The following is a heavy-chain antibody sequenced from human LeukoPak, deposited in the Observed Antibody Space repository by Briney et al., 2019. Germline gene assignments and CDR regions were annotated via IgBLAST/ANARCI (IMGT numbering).Heavy chain of an antibody. CDR3: ARYRGNSNGGFDP. CDR2: IYNSGGT. J-gene: IGHJ5*02. V-gene: IGHV4-59*01. CDR1: GGSISSYY. Sequence: PETLSLTCTVSGGSISSYYWSWVRQPPGKGLEGIGHIYNSGGTNYNPSLKSRVTTSVDTSKNQFSLKLTSVTAADTAVYYCARYRGNSNGGFDPWGQGTLVTVSS. D-gene: IGHD4-23*01.